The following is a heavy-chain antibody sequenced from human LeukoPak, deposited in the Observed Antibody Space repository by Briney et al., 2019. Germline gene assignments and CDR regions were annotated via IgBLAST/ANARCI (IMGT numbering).Heavy chain of an antibody. V-gene: IGHV3-66*01. CDR2: IYSGGST. CDR1: GFAVSSSY. J-gene: IGHJ3*02. CDR3: AKEMVTMKAIDI. D-gene: IGHD5-24*01. Sequence: GGSLSLSCEASGFAVSSSYMSWVRRAPGKGLEWVSVIYSGGSTDYKDSVKDRFIISRDNSKNTLYLQMNSLRAEDTAVYYCAKEMVTMKAIDICGEGTMVTVSS.